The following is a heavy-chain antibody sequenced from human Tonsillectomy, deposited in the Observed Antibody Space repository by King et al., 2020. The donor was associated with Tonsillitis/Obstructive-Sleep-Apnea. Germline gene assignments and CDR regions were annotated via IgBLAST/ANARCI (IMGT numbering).Heavy chain of an antibody. Sequence: VQLVESGGGLVKPGGSLRLSCAASGFTFSSYSMNWVRQAPGKGLEWVSSISSSSSYIYYADSVKGRVTITRDTAKNSLYLQMNSLRADDTAVYYCARKVEEELPRSYIYASGNRATVTPSS. CDR2: ISSSSSYI. CDR3: ARKVEEELPRSYIYA. J-gene: IGHJ6*03. V-gene: IGHV3-21*01. D-gene: IGHD3-10*01. CDR1: GFTFSSYS.